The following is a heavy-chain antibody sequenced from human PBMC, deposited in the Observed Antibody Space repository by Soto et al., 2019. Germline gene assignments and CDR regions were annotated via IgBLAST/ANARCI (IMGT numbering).Heavy chain of an antibody. CDR2: IIPIFGTA. CDR1: GGTFSSYA. CDR3: EIAYCDGDCYSHWFDP. Sequence: QVQLVQSGAEVKKPGSSVKVSCKASGGTFSSYAISWVRQAPGQGLEWMGGIIPIFGTANYAQKFQGRVTITADDSTSPADMELSSLRSDDTAVYYCEIAYCDGDCYSHWFDPRGQGTLVTVSS. J-gene: IGHJ5*02. D-gene: IGHD2-21*02. V-gene: IGHV1-69*12.